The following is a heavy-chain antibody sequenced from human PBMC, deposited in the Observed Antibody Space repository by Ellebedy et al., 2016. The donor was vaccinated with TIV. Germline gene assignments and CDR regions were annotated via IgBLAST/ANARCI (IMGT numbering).Heavy chain of an antibody. CDR2: INTNTGNP. CDR3: ARDSGGYSYPLGY. CDR1: GYTFTSYA. J-gene: IGHJ4*02. Sequence: AASVKVSCKASGYTFTSYALSWVRQAPGQELKWMGWINTNTGNPTYAQGFTGRFVFSLDTSVSTAYLQISSLNAEDTAVYYCARDSGGYSYPLGYWGQGTLVTVSS. V-gene: IGHV7-4-1*02. D-gene: IGHD5-18*01.